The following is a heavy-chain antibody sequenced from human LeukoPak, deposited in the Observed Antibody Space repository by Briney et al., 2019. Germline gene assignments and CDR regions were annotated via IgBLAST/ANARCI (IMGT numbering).Heavy chain of an antibody. CDR2: INANSGTK. CDR3: AKPISGGLAVTADWFHP. CDR1: GFAFSVYA. V-gene: IGHV3-23*01. Sequence: GGSLRLSCAASGFAFSVYAMSWLRQPPGKGLEWVSAINANSGTKSYAATVRGRFTISRDNARDTLYLQLNTLRADDTATYYCAKPISGGLAVTADWFHPWGQGTLVVVSS. D-gene: IGHD6-19*01. J-gene: IGHJ5*01.